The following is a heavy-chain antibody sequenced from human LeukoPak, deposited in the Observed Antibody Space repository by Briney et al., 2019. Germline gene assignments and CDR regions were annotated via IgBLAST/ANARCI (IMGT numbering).Heavy chain of an antibody. CDR3: ASHKYPLRAFDV. CDR1: GGSFNDYY. D-gene: IGHD2-2*02. CDR2: IHHSGTI. V-gene: IGHV4-34*01. J-gene: IGHJ3*01. Sequence: SETLSLTCAVYGGSFNDYYWSWIRQSPGTGLEWIGEIHHSGTINYNSSLESRVTMSIDTSNNQFSLKLTSMTAADTAVYYCASHKYPLRAFDVWGQGTMVTVSS.